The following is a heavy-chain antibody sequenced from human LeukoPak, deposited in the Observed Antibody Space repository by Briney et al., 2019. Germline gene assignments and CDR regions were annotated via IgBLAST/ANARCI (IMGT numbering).Heavy chain of an antibody. J-gene: IGHJ4*02. Sequence: GGSLRLSCAASGSTFSSNGMYWVRQAPGKGPERGPFIPYDGRNTYYADSVKGRFTISRDTSKNTLCLQMINLRAEDTAVYYCAKESSASYYFDYWGQGTLVTVSS. V-gene: IGHV3-30*02. CDR1: GSTFSSNG. D-gene: IGHD3-10*01. CDR3: AKESSASYYFDY. CDR2: IPYDGRNT.